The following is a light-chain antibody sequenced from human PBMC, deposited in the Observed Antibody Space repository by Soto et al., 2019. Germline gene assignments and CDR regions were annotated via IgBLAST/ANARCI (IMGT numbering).Light chain of an antibody. J-gene: IGKJ1*01. CDR2: AAS. CDR1: QGISNF. Sequence: DIQLTQSPSFLSASVGDRVTITCRARQGISNFLAWYQQKPGKAPKLLIYAASSLQSGVPSRFSGSGSGTEFSLTISSLQPEDFAAYYCQQSYNAPRTFGQGTKVEIK. V-gene: IGKV1-39*01. CDR3: QQSYNAPRT.